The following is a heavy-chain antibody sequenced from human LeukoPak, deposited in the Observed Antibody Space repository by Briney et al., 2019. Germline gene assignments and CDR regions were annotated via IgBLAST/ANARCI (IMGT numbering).Heavy chain of an antibody. Sequence: GGSLRLSCAASGFTFSSYAMSWVRQAPGKGLEWVSAISGSGGSTYYADSVKGRFTISRDNSKNTLYLQMNSLRAEDTAVYYCAKDTVVVPAAQRGEGFDPWGQGTLVTVSS. D-gene: IGHD2-2*01. CDR2: ISGSGGST. CDR3: AKDTVVVPAAQRGEGFDP. CDR1: GFTFSSYA. J-gene: IGHJ5*02. V-gene: IGHV3-23*01.